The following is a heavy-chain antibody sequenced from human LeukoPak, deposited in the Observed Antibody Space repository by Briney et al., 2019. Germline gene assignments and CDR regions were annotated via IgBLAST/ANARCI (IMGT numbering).Heavy chain of an antibody. CDR2: ISGSGAGT. D-gene: IGHD3-3*01. Sequence: PGGSLRLSCAASGFTFSSDAMSWVRQAPGKGLEWVSAISGSGAGTHYADSVKGRFTISRDNAKNSLYLQMNSLRAEDTAVYYCARELYYDFWSGYPAGLDYWGQGTLVTVSS. V-gene: IGHV3-23*01. CDR3: ARELYYDFWSGYPAGLDY. CDR1: GFTFSSDA. J-gene: IGHJ4*02.